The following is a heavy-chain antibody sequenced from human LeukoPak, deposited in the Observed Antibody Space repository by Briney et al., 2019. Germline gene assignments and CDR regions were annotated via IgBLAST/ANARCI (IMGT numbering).Heavy chain of an antibody. CDR1: GGSISSGDYY. J-gene: IGHJ4*02. D-gene: IGHD4-17*01. V-gene: IGHV4-31*03. Sequence: PSETLSLTCTVSGGSISSGDYYWSWIRQHPGKGLEWIGYIYYSGSTHPNPSLKSRVTIAVDKYKNQFSLKLNSVTAADPALYYCATYGDYRSFDYWGQGTLVTVSS. CDR3: ATYGDYRSFDY. CDR2: IYYSGST.